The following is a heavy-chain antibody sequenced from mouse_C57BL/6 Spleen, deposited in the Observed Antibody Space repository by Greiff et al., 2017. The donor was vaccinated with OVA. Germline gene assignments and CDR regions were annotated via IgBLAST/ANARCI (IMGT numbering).Heavy chain of an antibody. CDR3: ARGGGGSRYFDV. V-gene: IGHV1-69*01. D-gene: IGHD1-1*02. CDR1: GYTFTSYW. Sequence: QVQLQQPGAELVMPGASVKLSCKASGYTFTSYWMHWVKQRPGQGLEWIGETDPSDSYTNYNQKFKGKSTLTVDKSSSTAYMQLSSLTSEDSAVYYCARGGGGSRYFDVWGTGTTVTVSS. CDR2: TDPSDSYT. J-gene: IGHJ1*03.